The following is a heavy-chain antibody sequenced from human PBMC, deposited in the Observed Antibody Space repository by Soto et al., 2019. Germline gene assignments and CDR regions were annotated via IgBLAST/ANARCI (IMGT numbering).Heavy chain of an antibody. J-gene: IGHJ6*02. D-gene: IGHD2-15*01. Sequence: KTSETLSLTCAVSGGSISSSNWWSWVRQPPGKGLEWIGEIYHSGSTNYNPSLKSRVTISVDKSKNQFSLKLSSVTAADTAVYYCARAAWASGGSGYYYYGMDVWGQGTTVTVYS. CDR1: GGSISSSNW. CDR2: IYHSGST. CDR3: ARAAWASGGSGYYYYGMDV. V-gene: IGHV4-4*02.